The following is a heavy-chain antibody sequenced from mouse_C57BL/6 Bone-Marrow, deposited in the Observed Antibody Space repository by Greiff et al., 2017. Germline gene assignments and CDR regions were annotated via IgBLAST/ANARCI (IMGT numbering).Heavy chain of an antibody. Sequence: QVQLQQSGPELVKPGASVKISCKASGYAFSSSWMNWVKQRPGKGLEWIGRIYPGDGDTNYNGKFKGKATLTADKSSSTAYMQLNSLTSEDSAVYFCARSKDSYYFDYWGQGTTLTVSS. CDR2: IYPGDGDT. CDR1: GYAFSSSW. CDR3: ARSKDSYYFDY. J-gene: IGHJ2*01. V-gene: IGHV1-82*01.